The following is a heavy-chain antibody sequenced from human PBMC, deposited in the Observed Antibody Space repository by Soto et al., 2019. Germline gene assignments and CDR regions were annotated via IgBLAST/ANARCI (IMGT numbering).Heavy chain of an antibody. D-gene: IGHD3-22*01. CDR3: AIDLVNGGYNLDY. V-gene: IGHV1-24*01. CDR2: FDFEDGET. Sequence: ASVKVSCKVSGYTLTELSMHWVRQAPGKGLEWMGSFDFEDGETIYAQKFQGRVTMTEDTSPDTAYVELSSLSSEDTAVYYCAIDLVNGGYNLDYWGQGTQVTVS. J-gene: IGHJ4*02. CDR1: GYTLTELS.